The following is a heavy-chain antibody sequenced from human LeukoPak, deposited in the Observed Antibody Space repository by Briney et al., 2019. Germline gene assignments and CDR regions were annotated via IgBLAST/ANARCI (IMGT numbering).Heavy chain of an antibody. J-gene: IGHJ5*02. CDR2: IYYSGST. CDR3: ARAAYGDYLDWFDP. Sequence: SETLSLTCTVSCGSISSSSYYWGWIRQPPGKGLEWIGSIYYSGSTYYNPSLKSRVTISVDTSKNQFSLKLSSVTAADTAVYYCARAAYGDYLDWFDPWGQGTLVTVSS. CDR1: CGSISSSSYY. V-gene: IGHV4-39*07. D-gene: IGHD4-17*01.